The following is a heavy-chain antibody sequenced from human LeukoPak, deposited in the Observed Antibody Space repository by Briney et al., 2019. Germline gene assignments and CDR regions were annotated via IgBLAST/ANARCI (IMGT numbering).Heavy chain of an antibody. J-gene: IGHJ4*02. V-gene: IGHV3-30*18. D-gene: IGHD5-18*01. CDR1: GFTFSCYG. Sequence: TGGSLRLSCAASGFTFSCYGMHWVRQAPGKGLEWVAVISYDGSNKYYADSVKGRFTISRDNSKNTLYLQMNSLRAEDTAVYYCAKNSDTAMADYWGQGTLVTVSS. CDR2: ISYDGSNK. CDR3: AKNSDTAMADY.